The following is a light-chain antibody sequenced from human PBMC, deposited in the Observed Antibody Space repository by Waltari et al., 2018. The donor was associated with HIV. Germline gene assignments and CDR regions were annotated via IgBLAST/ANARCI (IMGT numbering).Light chain of an antibody. CDR1: ALPKQY. Sequence: SYELTQPPSVSVSPGQTARITCSGAALPKQYAYWYQQKPGQAPVLVIYKDTERPSGIPARFSGSSSGTTVTLTISGVQAEDEAYYYCQSADISTWVFGGGTKLTVL. J-gene: IGLJ3*02. CDR3: QSADISTWV. CDR2: KDT. V-gene: IGLV3-25*03.